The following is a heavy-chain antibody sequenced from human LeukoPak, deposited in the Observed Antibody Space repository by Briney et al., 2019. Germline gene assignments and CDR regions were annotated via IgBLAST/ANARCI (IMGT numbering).Heavy chain of an antibody. J-gene: IGHJ3*02. CDR2: ISSGSSAI. Sequence: PGGSLRLSCEASGFTFTTYSMTWVRQAPGKGLEWVSIISSGSSAIFSADSVKGRFTISRDNSKNTLYLQMNSLRAEDTAVYYCAKLMTLHIVVVTAGDAFDIWGQGTMVTVSS. CDR1: GFTFTTYS. CDR3: AKLMTLHIVVVTAGDAFDI. D-gene: IGHD2-21*02. V-gene: IGHV3-48*01.